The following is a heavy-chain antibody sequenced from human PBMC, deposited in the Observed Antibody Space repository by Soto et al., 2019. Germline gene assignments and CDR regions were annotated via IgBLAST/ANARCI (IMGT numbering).Heavy chain of an antibody. Sequence: ASVKVSCKASGYTFTGYYMHWVRQAPGQGLEWMGWINPNSGGTNYAQKFQGWVTMTRDTSISTAYMELSRLRSDDTALYYCSRSIGEVGSDGYNFSVDYWGQGTLVTVSS. CDR2: INPNSGGT. D-gene: IGHD2-21*01. V-gene: IGHV1-2*04. CDR3: SRSIGEVGSDGYNFSVDY. CDR1: GYTFTGYY. J-gene: IGHJ4*02.